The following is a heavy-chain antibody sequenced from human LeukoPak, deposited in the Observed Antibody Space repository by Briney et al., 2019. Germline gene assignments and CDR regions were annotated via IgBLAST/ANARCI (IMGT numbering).Heavy chain of an antibody. J-gene: IGHJ4*02. CDR1: GGTFSSYA. CDR2: IIPILGIA. V-gene: IGHV1-69*04. Sequence: SVKVSCKASGGTFSSYAISWVRQAPGQGLEWMGRIIPILGIANYAQKFQGRVTITADKSTSTAYMELSSLRSEDTAVYYCARGYDFWSGDPYYFDYWGQGTLVTVSS. CDR3: ARGYDFWSGDPYYFDY. D-gene: IGHD3-3*01.